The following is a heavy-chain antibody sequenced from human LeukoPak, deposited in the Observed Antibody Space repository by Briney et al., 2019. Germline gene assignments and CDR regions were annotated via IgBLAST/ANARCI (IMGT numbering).Heavy chain of an antibody. CDR1: GSTFTFYY. Sequence: ASVKVSCKASGSTFTFYYIHWVRQASGQGLEWMGIINPSGGSTNYAQDFQGRVTMTRDMSTSTVYMELSSLRSEDTAVYYCARDLQYGDYDGTFDYWGQGTLVTVSS. CDR2: INPSGGST. V-gene: IGHV1-46*01. CDR3: ARDLQYGDYDGTFDY. D-gene: IGHD4-17*01. J-gene: IGHJ4*02.